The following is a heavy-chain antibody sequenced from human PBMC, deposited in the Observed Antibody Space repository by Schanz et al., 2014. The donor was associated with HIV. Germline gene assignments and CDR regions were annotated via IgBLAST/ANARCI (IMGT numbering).Heavy chain of an antibody. CDR3: ARDLSLASSTPTLAFDI. V-gene: IGHV1-69*01. Sequence: QVQLVQSGAEVKKPGASVKVSCKASGYPFINYDIHWVRQAPGQGLEWMGGIIPIFGTANYAQKFQGRVTITADESTSTAYMELSSLRSEDTAVYYCARDLSLASSTPTLAFDIWGQGTMVTVSS. D-gene: IGHD2-2*01. J-gene: IGHJ3*02. CDR1: GYPFINYD. CDR2: IIPIFGTA.